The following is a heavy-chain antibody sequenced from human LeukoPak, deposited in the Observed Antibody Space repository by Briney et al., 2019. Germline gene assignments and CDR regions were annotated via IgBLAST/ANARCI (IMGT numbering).Heavy chain of an antibody. D-gene: IGHD3-9*01. CDR2: FSSSGST. V-gene: IGHV4-4*07. Sequence: SETLSLTCSVSGDSITYFYWSWIRQAAGKGLEWIGRFSSSGSTDYNASLKSRVTMSVDTSKNQFSLKLSSVTAADTAVYYCARRVILTGYYRYWGQGTLVTVSS. J-gene: IGHJ4*02. CDR1: GDSITYFY. CDR3: ARRVILTGYYRY.